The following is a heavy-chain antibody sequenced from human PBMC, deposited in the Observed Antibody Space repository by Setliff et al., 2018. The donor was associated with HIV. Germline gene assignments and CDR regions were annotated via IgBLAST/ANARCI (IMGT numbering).Heavy chain of an antibody. CDR3: ARRESYYDILKGRAFDGFDI. CDR2: MYYRGTT. CDR1: GGSIISSSYY. D-gene: IGHD3-9*01. V-gene: IGHV4-39*01. J-gene: IGHJ3*02. Sequence: SETLSLTCTVSGGSIISSSYYRGWIRQPPGKGLEWIGTMYYRGTTYNNPSLKSRVTFSADTSKNQFSLNLNSVTATDTAVYYCARRESYYDILKGRAFDGFDIWGQGTMVTVSS.